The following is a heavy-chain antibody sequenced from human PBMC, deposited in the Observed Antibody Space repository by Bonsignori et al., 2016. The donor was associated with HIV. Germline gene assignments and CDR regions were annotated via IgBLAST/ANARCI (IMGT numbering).Heavy chain of an antibody. D-gene: IGHD3-22*01. CDR2: ISSSSSYI. CDR1: GFTFSSYS. V-gene: IGHV3-21*01. Sequence: GESLKISCAASGFTFSSYSMNWVRQAPGKGLEWVSSISSSSSYIYYVDSEKGRFTISRDNAKNSLYLQMDSLRAEDTAVYYCARDGRYDSSGHGGNYYYYYMDVWGKGTTVTVSS. CDR3: ARDGRYDSSGHGGNYYYYYMDV. J-gene: IGHJ6*03.